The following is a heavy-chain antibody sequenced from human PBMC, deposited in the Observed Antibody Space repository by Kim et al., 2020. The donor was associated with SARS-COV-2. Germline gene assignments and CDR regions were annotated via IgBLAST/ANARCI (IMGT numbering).Heavy chain of an antibody. D-gene: IGHD3-10*01. CDR1: GGTLSSYA. J-gene: IGHJ6*02. CDR2: IIPIFGTA. Sequence: SVKVSCKASGGTLSSYAISWVRQAPGQGLEWMGGIIPIFGTANYAQKFQGRVTITADESTSTAYMELSSLRSEDTAVYYCARAYGSGTYLGGGYSYYGMDVWGQGTTVTVSS. CDR3: ARAYGSGTYLGGGYSYYGMDV. V-gene: IGHV1-69*13.